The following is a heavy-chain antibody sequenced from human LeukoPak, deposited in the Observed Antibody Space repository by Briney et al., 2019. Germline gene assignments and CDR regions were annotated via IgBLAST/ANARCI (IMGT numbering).Heavy chain of an antibody. J-gene: IGHJ4*02. CDR3: ATGAPYSSGWYLFDY. CDR1: GYTFTSYG. Sequence: ASVKVSCKASGYTFTSYGISWVRQAPGQGLEWMGWISAYNGNTNYAQNLQGRVTMTTDTSTSTAYMELRSLRSDDTAVYYCATGAPYSSGWYLFDYWGQGTLVTVSS. CDR2: ISAYNGNT. D-gene: IGHD6-19*01. V-gene: IGHV1-18*01.